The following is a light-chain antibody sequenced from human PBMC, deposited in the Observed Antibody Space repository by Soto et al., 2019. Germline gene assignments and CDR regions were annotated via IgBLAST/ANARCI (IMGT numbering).Light chain of an antibody. CDR3: QQYNSYWT. CDR2: DIS. Sequence: EIVMTQSPATLSVSPGERATLSCRASQSVGSDLAWYQQKPGQAPRLVIYDISTRATGVPTRISGRGAGTDFTLTISSLAPEDFATYYCQQYNSYWTFGQGTKV. V-gene: IGKV3D-15*01. CDR1: QSVGSD. J-gene: IGKJ1*01.